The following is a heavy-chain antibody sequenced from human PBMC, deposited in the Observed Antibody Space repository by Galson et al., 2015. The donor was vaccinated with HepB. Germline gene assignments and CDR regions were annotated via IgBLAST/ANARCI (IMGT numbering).Heavy chain of an antibody. J-gene: IGHJ6*03. V-gene: IGHV4-30-2*05. CDR2: VHYSGNT. D-gene: IGHD3-10*01. Sequence: GLEWIGYVHYSGNTFYNPSLKCRLTISVDTSKEQFSLKLTSVTAADTAVYYCAREKPTVVRGVRDFYYYMDVWGKGTTVTVSS. CDR3: AREKPTVVRGVRDFYYYMDV.